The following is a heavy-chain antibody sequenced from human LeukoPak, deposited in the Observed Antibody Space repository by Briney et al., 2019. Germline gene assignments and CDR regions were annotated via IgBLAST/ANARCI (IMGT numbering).Heavy chain of an antibody. V-gene: IGHV3-7*01. D-gene: IGHD2-2*01. J-gene: IGHJ4*02. Sequence: GGSLRLSCAASGFTFSSYSMNWVRQAPGKGLEWVANIKQDGSEKYYVDSVKGRFTISRDNAKNSLYLQMNSLRAEDTAVYYCARDAIVVVPAAVCYFDYWGQGTLVTVSS. CDR1: GFTFSSYS. CDR3: ARDAIVVVPAAVCYFDY. CDR2: IKQDGSEK.